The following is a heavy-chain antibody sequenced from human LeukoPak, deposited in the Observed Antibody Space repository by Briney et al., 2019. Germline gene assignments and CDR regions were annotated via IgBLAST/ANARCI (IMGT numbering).Heavy chain of an antibody. J-gene: IGHJ4*02. D-gene: IGHD3-10*01. CDR1: GGSFTKFW. CDR2: IYPGDSDT. V-gene: IGHV5-51*01. CDR3: ARRSDSGSYSY. Sequence: GESLKISCEGSGGSFTKFWIGWVRQMPGKGLEWMGIIYPGDSDTRYSPSFQGQVTISADKSISTAYLQWSSLKASDTAMYYCARRSDSGSYSYWGQGTLVTVSS.